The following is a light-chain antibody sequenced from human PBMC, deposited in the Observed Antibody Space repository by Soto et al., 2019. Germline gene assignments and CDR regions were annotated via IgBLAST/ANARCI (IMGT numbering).Light chain of an antibody. CDR3: AAWDDSLSGPLV. CDR1: TSNIGSNC. J-gene: IGLJ1*01. V-gene: IGLV1-47*01. Sequence: QAVVTQPPSASGTPGQRVTISCSGSTSNIGSNCVYWYQQLPGTAPKLLIYRNNQRPSGVPDRLSGSKSGTSASLAISGLRSEDEADYCCAAWDDSLSGPLVFGTGTKLTVL. CDR2: RNN.